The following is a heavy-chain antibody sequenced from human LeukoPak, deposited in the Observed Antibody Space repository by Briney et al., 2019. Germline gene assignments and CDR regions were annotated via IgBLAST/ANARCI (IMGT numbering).Heavy chain of an antibody. CDR1: GFSFSDYY. CDR3: AKDRVVYNWNYAYFFDD. CDR2: ISSSGSTI. D-gene: IGHD1-7*01. V-gene: IGHV3-11*04. J-gene: IGHJ4*02. Sequence: GSLRLSCAASGFSFSDYYMNWIRQAPGKGLEWVSYISSSGSTIYYADSVKGRFTISRDNAKNSLYLQMNSLRAEDTAVYYCAKDRVVYNWNYAYFFDDWGQGTLVTVSS.